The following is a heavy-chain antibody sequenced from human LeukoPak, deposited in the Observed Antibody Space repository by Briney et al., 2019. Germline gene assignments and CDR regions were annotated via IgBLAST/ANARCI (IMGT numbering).Heavy chain of an antibody. CDR3: QLTGVPGLDY. CDR2: INPNSGGT. Sequence: ASVKVSCKASGYTFTGYYMHWVRQAPGQGLEWMGWINPNSGGTNYAQKFQGRVTMTRNTSISTAYMELSSLRSEDTAVYYCQLTGVPGLDYWGQGTLVTVSS. J-gene: IGHJ4*02. CDR1: GYTFTGYY. D-gene: IGHD7-27*01. V-gene: IGHV1-2*02.